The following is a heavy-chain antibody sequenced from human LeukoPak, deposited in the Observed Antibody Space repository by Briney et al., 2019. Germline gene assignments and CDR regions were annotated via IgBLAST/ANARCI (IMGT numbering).Heavy chain of an antibody. CDR1: GGSISRSHFY. J-gene: IGHJ4*02. Sequence: SETLSLTCTVSGGSISRSHFYWGWIRRPPGKGLEWIGEINHSGSTNYNLSLKSRVTISVDTSKNQFSLKLSSVTAADTAVYYCARHTDISGSYPLVYFDYWGQGTLVTVSS. CDR2: INHSGST. CDR3: ARHTDISGSYPLVYFDY. V-gene: IGHV4-39*01. D-gene: IGHD1-26*01.